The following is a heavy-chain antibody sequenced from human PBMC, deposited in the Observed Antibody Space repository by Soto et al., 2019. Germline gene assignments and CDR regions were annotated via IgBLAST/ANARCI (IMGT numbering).Heavy chain of an antibody. CDR1: GYRFTSYW. D-gene: IGHD3-22*01. Sequence: PGESLKISCKGSGYRFTSYWISWVRQMPGKGLEWMGRIEPTDSYTKYSPSFQGHVTISADKSINTAYLQWSSLKTSDTAIYYCASLKYDTTGYYIDYWGQGTLVTSPQ. CDR3: ASLKYDTTGYYIDY. V-gene: IGHV5-10-1*01. CDR2: IEPTDSYT. J-gene: IGHJ4*02.